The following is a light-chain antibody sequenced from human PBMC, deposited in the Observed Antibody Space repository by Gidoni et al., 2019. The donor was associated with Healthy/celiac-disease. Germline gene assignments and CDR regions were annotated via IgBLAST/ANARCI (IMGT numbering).Light chain of an antibody. J-gene: IGKJ3*01. CDR1: QSSSSW. Sequence: DSQMTQLTSNLSASVADRGTITCLASQSSSSWLVWHQQKPGRAPKLLFYNASSLESGVPSRFGGSGSGTEFTLTISSLHPDVFATYYFQPYNSYLTFGPGTKVDIK. V-gene: IGKV1-5*03. CDR3: QPYNSYLT. CDR2: NAS.